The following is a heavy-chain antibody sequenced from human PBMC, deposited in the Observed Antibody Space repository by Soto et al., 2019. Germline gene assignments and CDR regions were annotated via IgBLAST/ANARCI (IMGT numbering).Heavy chain of an antibody. Sequence: EVQLVESGGALVQRGGSLRLSCAASGFSFGDYWMSWVRQAPGKGLEWVAHMKKDGSEKYYVDSVKGRFTVSRDNTMNSLYVQVNSMRAEDTAVYYCAKLGSGYYTGLYFDFWGQGTLVSVSS. D-gene: IGHD3-3*01. J-gene: IGHJ4*02. CDR2: MKKDGSEK. V-gene: IGHV3-7*03. CDR3: AKLGSGYYTGLYFDF. CDR1: GFSFGDYW.